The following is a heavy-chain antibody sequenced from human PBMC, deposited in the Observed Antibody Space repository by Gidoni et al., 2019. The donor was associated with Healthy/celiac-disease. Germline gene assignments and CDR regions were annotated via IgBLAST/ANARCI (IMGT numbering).Heavy chain of an antibody. CDR1: GYTFTGYY. D-gene: IGHD6-19*01. V-gene: IGHV1-2*02. CDR3: ARSHQTGYSSGWYDY. CDR2: INPNIGGT. Sequence: QVQLVQSGAAVKKPGASVKVSCKASGYTFTGYYMHWVRQAPGQGLEWMGWINPNIGGTNYAQKFQGRVTMTRDTSISTAYMELSRLRSDDTAVYYCARSHQTGYSSGWYDYWGQGTLVTVSS. J-gene: IGHJ4*02.